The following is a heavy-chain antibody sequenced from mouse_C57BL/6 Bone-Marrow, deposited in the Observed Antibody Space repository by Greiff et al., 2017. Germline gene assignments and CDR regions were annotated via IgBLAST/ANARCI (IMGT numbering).Heavy chain of an antibody. CDR3: ARWGYDYDFDY. CDR2: IHPNSGST. CDR1: GYTFTSYW. D-gene: IGHD2-4*01. V-gene: IGHV1-64*01. J-gene: IGHJ2*01. Sequence: QVQLQQPGAELVKPGASVKLSCKASGYTFTSYWMHWVKQRPGQGLEWIGMIHPNSGSTNYNEKFKSQATLTVDKSSSTAYMQLSSLTSEDSAVYYCARWGYDYDFDYWGQGTTLTVSS.